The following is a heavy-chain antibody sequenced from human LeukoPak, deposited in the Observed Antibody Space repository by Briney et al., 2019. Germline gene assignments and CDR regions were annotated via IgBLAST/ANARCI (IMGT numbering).Heavy chain of an antibody. CDR3: ARDRRGQFDY. CDR2: INTDGSST. J-gene: IGHJ4*02. D-gene: IGHD3-10*01. Sequence: GGSLRLSCAASGYTFRGYWMHWVRQAPGKGLVWVSRINTDGSSTSYADSVKGRFTISRDNAKNTLYLQMNSLRAEDTAVYYCARDRRGQFDYWGQGTLVTVSS. CDR1: GYTFRGYW. V-gene: IGHV3-74*01.